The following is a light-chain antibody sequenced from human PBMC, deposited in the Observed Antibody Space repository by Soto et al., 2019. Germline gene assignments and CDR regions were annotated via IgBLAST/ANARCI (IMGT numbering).Light chain of an antibody. CDR2: EVS. CDR1: SSDVGGYDY. V-gene: IGLV2-8*01. J-gene: IGLJ1*01. CDR3: TSYAGSNNFGV. Sequence: QSVLTQPPSASGSPGQTVTISCIGTSSDVGGYDYVSWYQQHPGKAPKLIIYEVSKRPSGVPDRFSGSKSGNTASLTVSGLQAEDEADYYCTSYAGSNNFGVFGVGTKLTVL.